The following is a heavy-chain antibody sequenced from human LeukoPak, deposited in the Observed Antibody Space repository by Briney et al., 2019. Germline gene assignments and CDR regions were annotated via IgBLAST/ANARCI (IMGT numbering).Heavy chain of an antibody. CDR1: EFTFSNAW. CDR2: IKQDGNEK. J-gene: IGHJ4*02. D-gene: IGHD3/OR15-3a*01. Sequence: PGGSLRLSCAASEFTFSNAWMSWVRQAPGKGLEWVANIKQDGNEKYYVDSVKGRFTISRDNAKNSLYLQMNSLRAEDTAVYYCAKDRDWGYFDYWGQGSLVTVSS. CDR3: AKDRDWGYFDY. V-gene: IGHV3-7*04.